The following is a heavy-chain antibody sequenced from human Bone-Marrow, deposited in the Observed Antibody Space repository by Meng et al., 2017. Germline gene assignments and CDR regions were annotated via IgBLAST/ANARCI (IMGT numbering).Heavy chain of an antibody. D-gene: IGHD5-18*01. CDR3: ASSSYGPIPDDY. Sequence: GESLKISCAASGFTFSSYWMSWVRQAPGKGLEWVANIKQDGSEKYYVDSVKGRFTISRDNAKNSLYLQMNSLRAEDTAVYYCASSSYGPIPDDYWGQGTLVTVSS. CDR1: GFTFSSYW. CDR2: IKQDGSEK. V-gene: IGHV3-7*01. J-gene: IGHJ4*02.